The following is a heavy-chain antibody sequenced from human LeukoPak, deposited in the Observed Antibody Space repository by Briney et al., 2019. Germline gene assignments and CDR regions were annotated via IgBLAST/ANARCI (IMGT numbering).Heavy chain of an antibody. V-gene: IGHV1-18*01. J-gene: IGHJ4*02. Sequence: ASVKVSCKASGYTFTSYGISWVRQAPGQGLEWMGWISAYNGNTNYAQKLQGRVTMTTDTSTSTAYMELRSLRSDDTAVYYCARSSGRYCSSTSCARTFDYRGQGTLVTVSS. CDR1: GYTFTSYG. CDR2: ISAYNGNT. CDR3: ARSSGRYCSSTSCARTFDY. D-gene: IGHD2-2*01.